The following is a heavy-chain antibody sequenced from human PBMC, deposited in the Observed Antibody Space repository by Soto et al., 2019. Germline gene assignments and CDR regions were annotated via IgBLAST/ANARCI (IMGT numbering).Heavy chain of an antibody. CDR2: IKSKTDGGTT. D-gene: IGHD1-26*01. Sequence: PGGSLRLSCAASGFTFSNAWMSWVRQAPGKGLEWVGRIKSKTDGGTTDYAAPVKGRFTISRDDSKNTLYLQMNSLKTEDTAVYYCTAGWELSTGFDYWGQGTLVTVSS. V-gene: IGHV3-15*01. J-gene: IGHJ4*02. CDR3: TAGWELSTGFDY. CDR1: GFTFSNAW.